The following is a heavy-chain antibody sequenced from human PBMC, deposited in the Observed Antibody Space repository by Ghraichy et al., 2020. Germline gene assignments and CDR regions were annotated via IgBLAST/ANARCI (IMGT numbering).Heavy chain of an antibody. J-gene: IGHJ5*02. Sequence: SETLSLTCTVSGGSISSYYWSWIRQPPGKGLEWIGYIYYSGSTNYNSSLKSRVTISVDTSKNQFSLKLSSVTAADTAVYYCARHNVGATDWFDPWGQGTLVTVSS. D-gene: IGHD1-26*01. CDR2: IYYSGST. CDR1: GGSISSYY. V-gene: IGHV4-59*08. CDR3: ARHNVGATDWFDP.